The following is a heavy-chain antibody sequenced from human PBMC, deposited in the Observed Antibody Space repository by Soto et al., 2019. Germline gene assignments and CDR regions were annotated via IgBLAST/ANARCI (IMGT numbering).Heavy chain of an antibody. CDR3: ARQVSRTIFGVVRYSGFAP. Sequence: EVQLVESGGGLVQPGGSLRLSCAASGFTFSSYDMHWVRQATGKGLEWISAIGTAGDTYYPGSVKGRFTISRENAKNSLYLQMNSLRAGDTAVYYCARQVSRTIFGVVRYSGFAPWGQGTLVTVSS. V-gene: IGHV3-13*01. CDR2: IGTAGDT. J-gene: IGHJ5*02. CDR1: GFTFSSYD. D-gene: IGHD3-3*01.